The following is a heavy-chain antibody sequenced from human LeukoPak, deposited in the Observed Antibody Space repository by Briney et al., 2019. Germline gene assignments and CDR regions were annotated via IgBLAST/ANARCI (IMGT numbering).Heavy chain of an antibody. CDR3: ARAERWLQLNAFDI. J-gene: IGHJ3*02. Sequence: SETLSLTCTVSGGSISSGSYYWSWIRQPAWKGLEWIGRIYTSGSTNYNPSLKSRVTISVDTSKNQFSLKLSSVTAADTAVYYCARAERWLQLNAFDIWGQGTMVTVSS. CDR2: IYTSGST. V-gene: IGHV4-61*02. CDR1: GGSISSGSYY. D-gene: IGHD5-24*01.